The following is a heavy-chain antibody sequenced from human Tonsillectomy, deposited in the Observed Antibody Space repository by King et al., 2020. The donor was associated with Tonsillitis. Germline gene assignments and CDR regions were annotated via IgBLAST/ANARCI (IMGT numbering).Heavy chain of an antibody. J-gene: IGHJ4*02. Sequence: VQLVESGGGLVKPGGSLRLSCAASGFTFSDYFMTWIRQAPGKGLEWISYISSASNTIYYADSVKGRFSISRDNAKNSLYLQMNSLRVADTAVHYCATYSFSHSFFESWGQGTLVTVSS. CDR1: GFTFSDYF. CDR2: ISSASNTI. V-gene: IGHV3-11*01. D-gene: IGHD1-26*01. CDR3: ATYSFSHSFFES.